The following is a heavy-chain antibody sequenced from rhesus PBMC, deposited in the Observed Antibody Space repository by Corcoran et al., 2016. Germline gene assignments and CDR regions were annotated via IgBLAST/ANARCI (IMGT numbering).Heavy chain of an antibody. D-gene: IGHD3-34*01. J-gene: IGHJ4*01. V-gene: IGHV3-116*02. Sequence: EVRLVESGGGLVQPGGSLRLSCAASGFSFSDYYMSWVRQATGKGQEVVGLIRNKANGGKAEYAASVKGRLTISRDDAKSIASLQMNSLKTEDTAVYYCTRRAGVTNFDYWGQGVLVTVSS. CDR3: TRRAGVTNFDY. CDR1: GFSFSDYY. CDR2: IRNKANGGKA.